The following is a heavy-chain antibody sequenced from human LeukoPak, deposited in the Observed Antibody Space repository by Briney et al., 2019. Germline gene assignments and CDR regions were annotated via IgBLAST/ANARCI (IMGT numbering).Heavy chain of an antibody. CDR1: GFTFSSYG. CDR2: ISGSGGST. Sequence: PGGSLSLSCAASGFTFSSYGMSWVRQAPGKGLEWFSAISGSGGSTYYADSGKGRFTISRDNSKNTLYLQMNSLRAEDTAVYYCAKGHIAARPRGGLWGYDSSGYINPPQFDSWGQGTLVTVSS. V-gene: IGHV3-23*01. J-gene: IGHJ4*02. D-gene: IGHD3-22*01. CDR3: AKGHIAARPRGGLWGYDSSGYINPPQFDS.